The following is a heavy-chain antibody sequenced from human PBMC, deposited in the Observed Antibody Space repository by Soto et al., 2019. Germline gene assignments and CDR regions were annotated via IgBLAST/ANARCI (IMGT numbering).Heavy chain of an antibody. Sequence: QVQLQESGPGLVKPSQTLSLTCTVSGGSISSGGYYWSWIRQHPGKGLEWIGYIYYSGSTYYNLSLKSRVTISVDTSKNQFSLKLSSVTAADTAVYYCARGPPGDGDSTYFDYWGQGTLVTVSS. CDR3: ARGPPGDGDSTYFDY. V-gene: IGHV4-31*03. J-gene: IGHJ4*02. D-gene: IGHD4-17*01. CDR2: IYYSGST. CDR1: GGSISSGGYY.